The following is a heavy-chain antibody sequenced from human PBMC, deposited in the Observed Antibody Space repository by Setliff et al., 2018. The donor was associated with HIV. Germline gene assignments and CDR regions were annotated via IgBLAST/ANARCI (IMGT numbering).Heavy chain of an antibody. J-gene: IGHJ4*02. D-gene: IGHD2-15*01. V-gene: IGHV4-39*07. CDR2: VNSSGTI. CDR3: ARFCRGGSCPDY. Sequence: SETLSLTCTVSGASITGPSYSWGWIRQPPGTGLEWIGSVNSSGTIYYNPSLKSRVSMSLDTSKNQFSLTLSSVTAVDTAVYYCARFCRGGSCPDYWGQGTLVTVSS. CDR1: GASITGPSYS.